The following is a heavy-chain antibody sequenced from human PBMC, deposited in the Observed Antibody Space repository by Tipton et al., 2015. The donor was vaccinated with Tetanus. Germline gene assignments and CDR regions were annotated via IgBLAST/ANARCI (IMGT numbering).Heavy chain of an antibody. Sequence: GSLRLSCAASGFTFSNYWMSWVRQAPGKGLEWVSHISGTGTTVDYADSVKGRFTVSRDNAKNSLYLLMNSLRDEDTAIYYCARDFWPIFGVAQPFDPWGQGTLVTVSS. CDR2: ISGTGTTV. J-gene: IGHJ5*02. V-gene: IGHV3-48*02. CDR1: GFTFSNYW. CDR3: ARDFWPIFGVAQPFDP. D-gene: IGHD3-3*01.